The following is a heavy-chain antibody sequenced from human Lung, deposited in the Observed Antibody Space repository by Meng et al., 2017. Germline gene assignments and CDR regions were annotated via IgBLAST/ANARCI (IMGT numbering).Heavy chain of an antibody. V-gene: IGHV4-34*01. J-gene: IGHJ4*02. D-gene: IGHD4-11*01. CDR2: INHSGST. Sequence: QVQLQEWGAGLLKPSETLSLTCVGSGWSFSDYYWSWIRQPPGKGLEWIGEINHSGSTNYNPSLENRATISVDTSQNNLSLKLSSVTAADSAVYYCARGPTTMAHDFDYWGQGTLVTVSS. CDR3: ARGPTTMAHDFDY. CDR1: GWSFSDYY.